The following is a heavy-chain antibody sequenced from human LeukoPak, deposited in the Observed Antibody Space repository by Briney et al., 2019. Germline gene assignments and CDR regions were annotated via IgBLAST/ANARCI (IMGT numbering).Heavy chain of an antibody. Sequence: GASVKVSCKASGYTFTSYYMHWVRQAPGQGLEWMGIINPSGGSTSYAQKFQGRVTMTRDTSTSTVYMELSSLRSEDTAVYYCARARYCSSTSCSARFDYWGQGTLVTASS. J-gene: IGHJ4*02. D-gene: IGHD2-2*01. V-gene: IGHV1-46*01. CDR1: GYTFTSYY. CDR3: ARARYCSSTSCSARFDY. CDR2: INPSGGST.